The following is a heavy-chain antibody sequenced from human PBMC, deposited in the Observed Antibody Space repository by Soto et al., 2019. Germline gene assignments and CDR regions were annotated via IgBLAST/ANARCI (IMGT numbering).Heavy chain of an antibody. CDR3: AKANGVVPAAIFDY. CDR2: VSGSDGST. Sequence: GGSLRLSCAASGFTFSSYAMSWVRQAPGKGLEWVSAVSGSDGSTYYADSVKGRFTISRDNSKNTQYLQKNSLRAEDTAVYYCAKANGVVPAAIFDYGGQGPLVT. CDR1: GFTFSSYA. D-gene: IGHD2-2*01. V-gene: IGHV3-23*01. J-gene: IGHJ4*02.